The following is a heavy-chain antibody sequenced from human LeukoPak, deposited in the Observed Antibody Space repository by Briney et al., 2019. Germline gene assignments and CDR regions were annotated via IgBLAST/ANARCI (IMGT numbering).Heavy chain of an antibody. CDR1: GFTFSSYA. V-gene: IGHV3-23*01. D-gene: IGHD2-2*01. CDR2: ISGSGGST. CDR3: ASSHPTEDIVVVPAALFDY. J-gene: IGHJ4*02. Sequence: AGGSLRLSCAASGFTFSSYAMSWVRQAPGKGLEWVSAISGSGGSTYYADSVKGRFTISRDNSKNTLYLQMNSLRAEDTAVYYCASSHPTEDIVVVPAALFDYWGQGTLVTVSS.